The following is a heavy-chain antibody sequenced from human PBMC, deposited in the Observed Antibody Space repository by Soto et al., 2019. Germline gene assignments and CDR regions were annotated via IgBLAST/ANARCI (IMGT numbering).Heavy chain of an antibody. CDR3: ERLKLFYVFWSVYYDGGPAYMAV. J-gene: IGHJ6*02. D-gene: IGHD3-3*01. V-gene: IGHV5-51*01. CDR1: GYSFTSYW. Sequence: GESLKISCKGSGYSFTSYWIGWVRQMPGKGLEWMGIIYPGDSDTRYSPSFQGQVTISADKSISTAYLQWSSLKASDTAMYYWERLKLFYVFWSVYYDGGPAYMAVGGQGPRVPVSS. CDR2: IYPGDSDT.